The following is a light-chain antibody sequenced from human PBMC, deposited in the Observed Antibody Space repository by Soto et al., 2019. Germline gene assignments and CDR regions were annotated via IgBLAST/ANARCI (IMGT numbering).Light chain of an antibody. J-gene: IGLJ1*01. Sequence: QSVLTQSPSASGTPGQRVTISCSEGSSNIGGNTVNWYQQLPGTAPKLLIYSNNQRPSGVPDRFSGSKSGTSASLAISGLPSEDEADYYCAAWDDSLNGYVFGTGTKVTVL. CDR3: AAWDDSLNGYV. CDR1: SSNIGGNT. CDR2: SNN. V-gene: IGLV1-44*01.